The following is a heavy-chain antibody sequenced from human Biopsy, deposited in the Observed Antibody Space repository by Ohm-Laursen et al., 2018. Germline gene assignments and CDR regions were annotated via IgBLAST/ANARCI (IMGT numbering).Heavy chain of an antibody. J-gene: IGHJ5*01. V-gene: IGHV3-23*01. CDR2: IDVSDYNT. D-gene: IGHD1-14*01. Sequence: GSLRLSCAASGFTFHTYAMNWVRQAPGTGLEWVAHIDVSDYNTYYADSVRGRFTISRDNSKQIVHPEINSLTADDTAVYYCVKQWGGYNFDSWGQGTLVTVSS. CDR3: VKQWGGYNFDS. CDR1: GFTFHTYA.